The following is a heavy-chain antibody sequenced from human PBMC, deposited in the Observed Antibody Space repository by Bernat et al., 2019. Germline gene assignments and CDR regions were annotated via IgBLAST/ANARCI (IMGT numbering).Heavy chain of an antibody. Sequence: EVQLVESGGGLVQPGGSLRLSCAASGFTVSSSYMSWVRQAPGKGLEWIARIKSKSDGETIDYAAPVKGRFSISRDDSKNTLYLQMNSLKSEDTALYYCTPLTTSDYWGQGTLITVSS. J-gene: IGHJ4*02. CDR2: IKSKSDGETI. D-gene: IGHD4-4*01. CDR3: TPLTTSDY. CDR1: GFTVSSSY. V-gene: IGHV3-15*01.